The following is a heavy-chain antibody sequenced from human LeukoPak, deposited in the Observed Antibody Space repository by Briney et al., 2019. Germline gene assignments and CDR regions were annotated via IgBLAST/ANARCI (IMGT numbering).Heavy chain of an antibody. CDR1: GFTFSSYW. CDR3: ARDLKDSNWYYYYYMDV. CDR2: INSDGSST. J-gene: IGHJ6*03. V-gene: IGHV3-74*01. D-gene: IGHD4-11*01. Sequence: QPGGPLRLSCAASGFTFSSYWMHWVRQAPGKGLVWVSRINSDGSSTSYADSVKGRFTISRDNAKNSLYLQMNSLRAEDTAVYYCARDLKDSNWYYYYYMDVWGKGTTVTVSS.